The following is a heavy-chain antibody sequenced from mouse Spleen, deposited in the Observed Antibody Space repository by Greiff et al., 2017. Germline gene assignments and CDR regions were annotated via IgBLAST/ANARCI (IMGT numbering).Heavy chain of an antibody. CDR3: ASGDYAWFAY. CDR1: GYTFTDYN. J-gene: IGHJ3*01. V-gene: IGHV1-18*01. Sequence: VQLQQSGPELVKPGASVKIPCKASGYTFTDYNMDWVKQSHGKSLEWIGDINPNNGGTIYNQKFKGKATLTVDKSSSTAYMELRSLTSEDTAVYYCASGDYAWFAYWGQGTLVTVSA. CDR2: INPNNGGT. D-gene: IGHD2-4*01.